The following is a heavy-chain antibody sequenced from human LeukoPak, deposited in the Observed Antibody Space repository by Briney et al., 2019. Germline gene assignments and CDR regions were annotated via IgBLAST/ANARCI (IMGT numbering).Heavy chain of an antibody. CDR1: GGSISSYY. CDR3: ARSVRSNYYYYYMDV. Sequence: PSETLSLTCTVSGGSISSYYWSWIRQPPGKGLEWIGEINHSGSTNYNPSLKSRVTISVDTSKNQFSLKLSSVTAADTAVYYCARSVRSNYYYYYMDVWGKGTTVTVSS. CDR2: INHSGST. J-gene: IGHJ6*03. D-gene: IGHD4-17*01. V-gene: IGHV4-34*01.